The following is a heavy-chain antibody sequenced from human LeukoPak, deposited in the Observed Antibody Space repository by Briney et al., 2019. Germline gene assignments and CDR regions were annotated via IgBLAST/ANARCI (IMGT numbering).Heavy chain of an antibody. CDR3: AKDPTGLWFGELTYYFDY. D-gene: IGHD3-10*01. V-gene: IGHV3-53*01. J-gene: IGHJ4*02. CDR1: GFTVSSNY. Sequence: GGSLRLSCAASGFTVSSNYMSWVRQAPGKGLEWVSIIFSGGGAYYADSVKGRFTISRDSSKNTLYLRMNSLRAEDTAVYYCAKDPTGLWFGELTYYFDYWGQGTLVTVSS. CDR2: IFSGGGA.